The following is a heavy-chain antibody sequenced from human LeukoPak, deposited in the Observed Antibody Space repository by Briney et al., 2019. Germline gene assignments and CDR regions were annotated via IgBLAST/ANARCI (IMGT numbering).Heavy chain of an antibody. D-gene: IGHD2-2*01. CDR2: IYSGGST. J-gene: IGHJ4*02. CDR1: GFTVSSNY. V-gene: IGHV3-66*01. Sequence: GGSLRLSCAASGFTVSSNYMSWVRQAPGRGLEWVSVIYSGGSTYYADSVKGRFTISRDNAKNSLYLQMSGLRAEDTAVYYCASYHYWGQGTLVTVSS. CDR3: ASYHY.